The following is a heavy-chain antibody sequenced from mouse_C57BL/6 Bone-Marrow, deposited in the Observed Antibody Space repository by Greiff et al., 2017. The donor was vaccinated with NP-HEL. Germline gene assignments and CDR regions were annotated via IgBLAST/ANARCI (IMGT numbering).Heavy chain of an antibody. CDR1: GSTFTSYW. D-gene: IGHD4-1*01. CDR2: IYPGSGST. Sequence: QVQLQQPGAELVKPGASVKMSCKASGSTFTSYWITWVKQRPGQGLEWIGDIYPGSGSTKYNEKFKSKATLTVDTSSSIAYMQRSSLTSEDSAVYYCEQNCFAWFAYWGQGTLVTVSA. CDR3: EQNCFAWFAY. J-gene: IGHJ3*01. V-gene: IGHV1-55*01.